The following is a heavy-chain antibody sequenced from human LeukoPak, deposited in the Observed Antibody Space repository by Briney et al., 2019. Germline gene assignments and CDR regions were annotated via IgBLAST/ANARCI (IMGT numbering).Heavy chain of an antibody. CDR1: GFTFDDFS. J-gene: IGHJ4*02. Sequence: GGSLRLSCAASGFTFDDFSMNWVRQAPGKGLEWVSSISSSSSYIYYADSVKGRFTISRDNAKNSLYLQMNSLRAEDTAVYYCARKQPGVVVAATDYWGQGTLVTVSS. D-gene: IGHD2-15*01. V-gene: IGHV3-21*01. CDR3: ARKQPGVVVAATDY. CDR2: ISSSSSYI.